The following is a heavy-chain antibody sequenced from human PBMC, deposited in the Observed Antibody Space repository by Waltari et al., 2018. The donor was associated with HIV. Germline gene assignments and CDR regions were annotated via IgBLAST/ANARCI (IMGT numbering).Heavy chain of an antibody. CDR2: IRYDGTNK. J-gene: IGHJ4*02. V-gene: IGHV3-30*02. CDR1: GFTFSNYG. D-gene: IGHD3-22*01. Sequence: QVQLVESGGGVVQPGGSLRLSGTASGFTFSNYGRYWVRQAPGKGLQWVAFIRYDGTNKYYADSVKGRFIISRDNSKNTLSLQMHSLRAEDTAVYYCAKAPHHYDSSGPVYWGQGTLVTVSS. CDR3: AKAPHHYDSSGPVY.